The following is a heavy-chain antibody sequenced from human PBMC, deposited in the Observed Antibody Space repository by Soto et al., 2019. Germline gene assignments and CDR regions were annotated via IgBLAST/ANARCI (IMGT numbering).Heavy chain of an antibody. V-gene: IGHV3-33*01. CDR2: IWHDGSKK. D-gene: IGHD1-26*01. J-gene: IGHJ4*02. Sequence: QVQLVESGGGVVQPGRSLRLSCAASGFTFNNYGMHWVRQAPGKGLEWVALIWHDGSKKAYADSVKGRFTISRDNSNNTLNLQMNSLSVEDTAVYYCTRAAIRGELLDYWGQGTQVTVAS. CDR1: GFTFNNYG. CDR3: TRAAIRGELLDY.